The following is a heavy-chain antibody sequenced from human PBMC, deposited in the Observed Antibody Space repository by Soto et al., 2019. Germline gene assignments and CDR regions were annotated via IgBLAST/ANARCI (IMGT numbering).Heavy chain of an antibody. V-gene: IGHV3-30-3*01. CDR3: ARESPYCSSTSCYRPMDY. D-gene: IGHD2-2*01. J-gene: IGHJ4*02. CDR2: ISYDGSNK. CDR1: GFTFSSYA. Sequence: QVQLVESGGGVVRPGRSLRLSCAASGFTFSSYAMHWVRQAPGKGLEWVAVISYDGSNKYYADSVKGRFTISRDNSKNTLYLQMNSLRAEDTAVYYCARESPYCSSTSCYRPMDYWGQGTLVTVSS.